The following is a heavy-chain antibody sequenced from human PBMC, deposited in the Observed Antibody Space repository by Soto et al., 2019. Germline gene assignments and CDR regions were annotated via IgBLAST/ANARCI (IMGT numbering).Heavy chain of an antibody. D-gene: IGHD3-22*01. Sequence: QVQLVQSGAEVKKPGASVKVSCKASGYTFTSYGFSWVRQAPGQGLEWMGWISAYNGNTKYAQKFQGRVTMTTDTSTTTAYMELRSLRFDDTAVYYCARTMEYDSGGYFRYWAQGTLVTVSS. CDR3: ARTMEYDSGGYFRY. CDR1: GYTFTSYG. V-gene: IGHV1-18*01. CDR2: ISAYNGNT. J-gene: IGHJ4*02.